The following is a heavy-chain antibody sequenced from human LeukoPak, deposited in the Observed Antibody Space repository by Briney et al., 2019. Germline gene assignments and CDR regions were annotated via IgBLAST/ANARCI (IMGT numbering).Heavy chain of an antibody. V-gene: IGHV3-30*18. Sequence: GGSLTLSCAASGFTFSSYDMLWVRQAPGKGLEWVPVISYYGRNDYYADPVKGRLSISRDNSNHTLYLQMNSLSAQDTAVYYCANDSSAFWCGSPDFYYYGMDVWGHGTTVTVSS. CDR1: GFTFSSYD. CDR3: ANDSSAFWCGSPDFYYYGMDV. CDR2: ISYYGRND. J-gene: IGHJ6*02. D-gene: IGHD3-3*01.